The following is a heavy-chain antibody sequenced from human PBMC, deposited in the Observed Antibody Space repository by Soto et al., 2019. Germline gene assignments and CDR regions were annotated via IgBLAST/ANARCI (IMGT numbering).Heavy chain of an antibody. Sequence: GGSLRLSCAASGFTFSSYSMNWVRQAPGKGLEWVSSISSSSSYIYYADSVKGRFTISRDNAKNSLYLQMNSLRAEDTAVYYCARPVAYGGDIPEYFQHWGQGTLVTVSS. CDR3: ARPVAYGGDIPEYFQH. J-gene: IGHJ1*01. D-gene: IGHD2-21*02. V-gene: IGHV3-21*01. CDR1: GFTFSSYS. CDR2: ISSSSSYI.